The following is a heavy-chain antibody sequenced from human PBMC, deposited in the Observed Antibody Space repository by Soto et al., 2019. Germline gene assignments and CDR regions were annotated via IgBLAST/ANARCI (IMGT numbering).Heavy chain of an antibody. D-gene: IGHD3-22*01. CDR3: ARPYYYDSSGSHFDY. Sequence: EVHLVESGGGLVKPGGSLRLSCAASGFTFSSYTMNWVRQVPGKGLEWVSSISSSTNYIYYADSVKGRFTISRDNAKNSLYLQMNSLRAEDTAVYYCARPYYYDSSGSHFDYWGQGALVTVSS. CDR1: GFTFSSYT. V-gene: IGHV3-21*01. CDR2: ISSSTNYI. J-gene: IGHJ4*02.